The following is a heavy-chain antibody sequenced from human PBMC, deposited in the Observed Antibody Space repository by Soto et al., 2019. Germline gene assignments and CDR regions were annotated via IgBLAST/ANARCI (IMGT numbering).Heavy chain of an antibody. D-gene: IGHD4-17*01. CDR1: GYTFTGYY. CDR2: INPNSGGT. Sequence: ASVKVSCKASGYTFTGYYMHWVRQAPGQGLEWMGWINPNSGGTNYAQKFQGRVTMTRDTSISTAYMELSRLRSDDTAVYYCARDIGGSVTNIGDPRGWLDPWGQGTLVTVYS. CDR3: ARDIGGSVTNIGDPRGWLDP. J-gene: IGHJ5*02. V-gene: IGHV1-2*02.